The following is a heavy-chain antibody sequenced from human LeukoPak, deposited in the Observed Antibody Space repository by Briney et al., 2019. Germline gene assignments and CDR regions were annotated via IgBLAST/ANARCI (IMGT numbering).Heavy chain of an antibody. Sequence: GGSLRLSCAASGFTFSSYSMNWVRQAPGKGLEWVSYISSSSSTIYYADSVKGRFTISRDNAKNSLYLQMNSLRAEDTAVYYCAKDYDPVVVTAIPDYWGQGTLVTVSS. V-gene: IGHV3-48*01. CDR2: ISSSSSTI. CDR1: GFTFSSYS. CDR3: AKDYDPVVVTAIPDY. D-gene: IGHD2-21*02. J-gene: IGHJ4*02.